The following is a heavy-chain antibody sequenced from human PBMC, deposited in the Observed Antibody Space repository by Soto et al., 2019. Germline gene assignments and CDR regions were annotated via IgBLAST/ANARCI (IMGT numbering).Heavy chain of an antibody. CDR2: IYTGDPDT. Sequence: PGESLKISCKGSGYSFTSYWIGWVRQMPGKGLEWMGIIYTGDPDTRYSPSFQGQVTISADKSISTAYLQWSSLKGSDTAMYYCARQVGYSSSSGYYYYGMGVWGQGTTVTVSS. V-gene: IGHV5-51*01. CDR3: ARQVGYSSSSGYYYYGMGV. J-gene: IGHJ6*02. D-gene: IGHD6-6*01. CDR1: GYSFTSYW.